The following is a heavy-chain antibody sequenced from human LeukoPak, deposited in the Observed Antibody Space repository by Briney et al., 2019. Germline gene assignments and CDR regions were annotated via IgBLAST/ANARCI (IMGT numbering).Heavy chain of an antibody. CDR1: GYTFTGYY. D-gene: IGHD3-9*01. Sequence: ASVKVSCKASGYTFTGYYMHWVRQAPGQGLEWMGWINPNSGGTNYAQKFKGRVTMTRDTSISTAYMELSRLRSDDTAVYYCARTRGYDILTGYYRGGYFDFWGQGTLVTVSS. V-gene: IGHV1-2*02. J-gene: IGHJ4*02. CDR2: INPNSGGT. CDR3: ARTRGYDILTGYYRGGYFDF.